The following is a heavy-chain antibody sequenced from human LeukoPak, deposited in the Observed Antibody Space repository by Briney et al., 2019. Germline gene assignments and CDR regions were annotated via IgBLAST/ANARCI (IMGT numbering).Heavy chain of an antibody. CDR3: ARNVAYGDYDGGGGYYYMDV. V-gene: IGHV1-18*01. J-gene: IGHJ6*03. CDR1: GYTFTSYG. CDR2: ISAYNGNT. D-gene: IGHD4-17*01. Sequence: GASVKVSCKASGYTFTSYGISWVRQAPGQGLEWMGWISAYNGNTNYAQKLRGRVTMTTDTSTSTAYMELRSLRSDDTAVYYCARNVAYGDYDGGGGYYYMDVWGKGTTVTISS.